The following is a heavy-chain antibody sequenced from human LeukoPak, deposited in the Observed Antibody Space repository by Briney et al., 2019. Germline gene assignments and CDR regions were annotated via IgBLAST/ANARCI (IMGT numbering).Heavy chain of an antibody. V-gene: IGHV3-30*18. D-gene: IGHD6-19*01. CDR2: ISYDGSNK. CDR1: GFTFSSYG. CDR3: AKVAVAGTFNNWFDP. Sequence: GGSLRLSCAASGFTFSSYGMHWVRQAPGKGPEWVAVISYDGSNKYYADSVKGRFTISRDNSKNTLYLQMNSLRAEDTAVYYCAKVAVAGTFNNWFDPWGQGTLVTVSS. J-gene: IGHJ5*02.